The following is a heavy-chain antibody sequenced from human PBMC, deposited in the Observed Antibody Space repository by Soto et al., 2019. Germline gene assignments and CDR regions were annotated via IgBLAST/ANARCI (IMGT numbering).Heavy chain of an antibody. J-gene: IGHJ6*02. CDR1: GYTFTSYA. V-gene: IGHV7-4-1*01. Sequence: VASVKVSCKASGYTFTSYAMNWVRQAPGQGLEWMGWINTNTGNPTYAQGFTGRFVFSLDTSVSTAYLQICSLKAEDTAVYYCAREMYYDFWSGYRYYYYGMDVWGQGTTVTVSS. CDR3: AREMYYDFWSGYRYYYYGMDV. D-gene: IGHD3-3*01. CDR2: INTNTGNP.